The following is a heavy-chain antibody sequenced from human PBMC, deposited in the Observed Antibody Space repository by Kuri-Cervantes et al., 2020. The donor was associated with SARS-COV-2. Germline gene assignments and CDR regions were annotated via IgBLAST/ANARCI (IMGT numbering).Heavy chain of an antibody. Sequence: ESLKISCTVSGGSISSYYWSWIRQPPGKGLEWIGYIYYSGSTNYNPSLKSRVTISVDTSKNQFSLKLSSVTAADTAVYYFARGGGGYCSSTSCYSYWGQGTLVTVSS. J-gene: IGHJ4*02. V-gene: IGHV4-59*12. CDR3: ARGGGGYCSSTSCYSY. CDR1: GGSISSYY. D-gene: IGHD2-2*02. CDR2: IYYSGST.